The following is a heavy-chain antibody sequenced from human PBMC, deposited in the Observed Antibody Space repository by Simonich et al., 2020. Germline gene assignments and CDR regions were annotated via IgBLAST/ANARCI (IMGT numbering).Heavy chain of an antibody. J-gene: IGHJ3*02. CDR1: GFTFSSYA. CDR3: ARGGIAARDAFDI. Sequence: QVQLVESGGGVVQPGRSLRLSCAASGFTFSSYAMHWVRQAPGKGLDGVAVISYDGSNKYYADSGKGRFTISRDNAKNALYLQMNSLRAEDTAVYYCARGGIAARDAFDIWGQGTMVTVSS. CDR2: ISYDGSNK. D-gene: IGHD6-6*01. V-gene: IGHV3-30*07.